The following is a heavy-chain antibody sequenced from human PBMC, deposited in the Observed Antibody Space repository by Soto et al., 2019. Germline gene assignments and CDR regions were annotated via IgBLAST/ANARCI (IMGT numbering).Heavy chain of an antibody. CDR3: ARDNVSIAVADRRSARSYFNYYYYMDV. J-gene: IGHJ6*03. Sequence: GGSLRLSCAASGFTVSSNYMSWVRQAPGKGLEWVSVIYSGGSTYYADSVKGRFTISRHNSKNTLYLQMNSLRAEDTAVYYCARDNVSIAVADRRSARSYFNYYYYMDVWGKGTTVTVSS. V-gene: IGHV3-53*04. CDR2: IYSGGST. D-gene: IGHD6-19*01. CDR1: GFTVSSNY.